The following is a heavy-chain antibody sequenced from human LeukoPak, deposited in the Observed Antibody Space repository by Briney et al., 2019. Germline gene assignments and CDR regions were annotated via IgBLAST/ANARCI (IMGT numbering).Heavy chain of an antibody. J-gene: IGHJ4*02. D-gene: IGHD3-22*01. CDR3: ARVPRNYYDSSGYTFDY. V-gene: IGHV1-2*02. Sequence: GASVKVSCKASGYTFTGYYMHWVRQAPGQGLEWMGWINPNSGGTNYAQKFQGRVTMTRDTSISTAYMELSRLRSDDTAVYYCARVPRNYYDSSGYTFDYWGQGTLVTVSS. CDR1: GYTFTGYY. CDR2: INPNSGGT.